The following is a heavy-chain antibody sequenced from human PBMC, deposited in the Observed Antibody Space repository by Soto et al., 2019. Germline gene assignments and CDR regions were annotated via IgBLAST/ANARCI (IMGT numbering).Heavy chain of an antibody. J-gene: IGHJ4*02. Sequence: ASVKVSCKASGYTFTSYGISWVRQAPGQGLEWMGWIRPYNGNTNHAQKVQGRVTMTTDTSTSIAYMELRSLRSDDTAVYYCARVFYDRRRYPFDYWGQGTQVTVST. CDR3: ARVFYDRRRYPFDY. CDR1: GYTFTSYG. CDR2: IRPYNGNT. D-gene: IGHD3-22*01. V-gene: IGHV1-18*01.